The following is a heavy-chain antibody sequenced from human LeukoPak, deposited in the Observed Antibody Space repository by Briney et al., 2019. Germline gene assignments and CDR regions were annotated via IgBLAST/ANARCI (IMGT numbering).Heavy chain of an antibody. Sequence: ASVKVSCKASGGTFSSYAISWVRQAPGQGLEWMGWINPNSGGTNYAQKFQGRVTMTRDTSISTAYMELSRLRSDDTAVYYCARGHIVVVPAVYAFDIWGQGTMVTVSS. J-gene: IGHJ3*02. V-gene: IGHV1-2*02. D-gene: IGHD2-2*01. CDR3: ARGHIVVVPAVYAFDI. CDR1: GGTFSSYA. CDR2: INPNSGGT.